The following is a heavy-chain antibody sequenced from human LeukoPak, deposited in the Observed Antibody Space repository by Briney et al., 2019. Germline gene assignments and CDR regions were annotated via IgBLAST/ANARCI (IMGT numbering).Heavy chain of an antibody. Sequence: PSETLSLTCTVSGGSISSYYWSWIRQPPGKGPEWIGEINHSGSTNYNPSLKSRVTISVDTSKNQFSLKLSSVTAADTAVYYCARFSLDDSSGYYSPPFDYWGQGTLVTVSS. J-gene: IGHJ4*02. V-gene: IGHV4-34*01. CDR3: ARFSLDDSSGYYSPPFDY. CDR1: GGSISSYY. D-gene: IGHD3-22*01. CDR2: INHSGST.